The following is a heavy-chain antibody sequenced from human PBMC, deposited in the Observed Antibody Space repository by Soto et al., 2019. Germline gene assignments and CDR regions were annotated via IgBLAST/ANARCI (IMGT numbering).Heavy chain of an antibody. CDR3: AINWIYGDNLADY. Sequence: GGSLRLSCIASGFSFNTYGMHWVRQAPGKGLEWLALTWYDEREKYYAASVRGRFTISRDNAKNTLYLQMNSLRAEDTAVYYCAINWIYGDNLADYWGQGTLVTVSS. CDR1: GFSFNTYG. V-gene: IGHV3-33*01. D-gene: IGHD4-17*01. CDR2: TWYDEREK. J-gene: IGHJ4*02.